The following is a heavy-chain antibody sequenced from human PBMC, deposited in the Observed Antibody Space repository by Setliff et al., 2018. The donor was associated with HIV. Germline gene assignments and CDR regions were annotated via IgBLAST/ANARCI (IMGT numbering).Heavy chain of an antibody. CDR2: FDPEDGET. CDR3: ATDPGYSSTWYSESFQH. D-gene: IGHD6-13*01. CDR1: GYTLTELS. J-gene: IGHJ1*01. Sequence: ASVKVSCKISGYTLTELSIHWVRQAPGKGLEWMANFDPEDGETFYAQKLQGRVTMTEDTSTDTAYMELSSLRSDDTAMYYCATDPGYSSTWYSESFQHWGQGTVVTVSS. V-gene: IGHV1-24*01.